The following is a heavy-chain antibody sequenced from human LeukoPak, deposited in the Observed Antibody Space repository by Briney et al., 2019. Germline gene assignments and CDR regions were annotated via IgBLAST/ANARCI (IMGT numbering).Heavy chain of an antibody. J-gene: IGHJ4*02. D-gene: IGHD6-19*01. CDR3: ARTSSSGLVGGYYFDY. Sequence: SETLSLTCTVSGYSISSGYYWGWIRQPPGKGLEWIGNIYHSGTTYYNPSLKSRVTISVDTSKNHFSLELSSVTAADTAVYYCARTSSSGLVGGYYFDYWGQGTLVTVSS. CDR2: IYHSGTT. CDR1: GYSISSGYY. V-gene: IGHV4-38-2*02.